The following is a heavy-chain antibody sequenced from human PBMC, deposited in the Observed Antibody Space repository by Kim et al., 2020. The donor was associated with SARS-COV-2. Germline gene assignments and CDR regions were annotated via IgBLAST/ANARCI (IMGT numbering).Heavy chain of an antibody. CDR2: ISAYNGNT. Sequence: ASVKVSCKASGYTFTSYGISWVRQAPGQGLEWMGWISAYNGNTNYAQKLQGRVTMTTDTSTSTAYMELRSLRSDDTAVYYCARDLYYDILTGYYRVRFWFDPWGQGTLVTVSS. D-gene: IGHD3-9*01. V-gene: IGHV1-18*04. CDR1: GYTFTSYG. CDR3: ARDLYYDILTGYYRVRFWFDP. J-gene: IGHJ5*02.